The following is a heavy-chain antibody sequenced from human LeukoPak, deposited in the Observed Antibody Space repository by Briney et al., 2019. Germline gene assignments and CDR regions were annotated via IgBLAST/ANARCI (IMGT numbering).Heavy chain of an antibody. D-gene: IGHD3-9*01. CDR2: MNPNSGNT. CDR1: GYTFTSYD. CDR3: ARGRVTGYGQYYYYYCGMDV. J-gene: IGHJ6*02. Sequence: EASVKVSCKASGYTFTSYDINWVRQATGQGLEWMGWMNPNSGNTGYAQKFQGRVTMTRNTSISTAYMELSSLRSEDTAVYYCARGRVTGYGQYYYYYCGMDVWGQGTTVTVSS. V-gene: IGHV1-8*01.